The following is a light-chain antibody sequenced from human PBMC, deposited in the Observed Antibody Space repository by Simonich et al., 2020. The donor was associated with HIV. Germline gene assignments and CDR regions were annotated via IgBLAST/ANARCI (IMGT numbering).Light chain of an antibody. J-gene: IGKJ5*01. Sequence: DIVMTQTPLSLSVTPGQPASISCKSSQSLLHSDGKTYLYWYLQKPGQSPQLLIYEVSNRCSGVPDRFSGNGSGTDFTLRSSRVEAEDVGVYYCMQGIQLPPITFGQGTRLEIK. CDR3: MQGIQLPPIT. CDR2: EVS. V-gene: IGKV2D-29*02. CDR1: QSLLHSDGKTY.